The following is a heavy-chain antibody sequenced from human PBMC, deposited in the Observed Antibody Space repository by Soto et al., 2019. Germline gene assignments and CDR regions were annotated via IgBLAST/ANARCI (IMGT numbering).Heavy chain of an antibody. V-gene: IGHV1-18*04. CDR3: ARGPIAVAGTNWFDP. J-gene: IGHJ5*02. CDR2: ISAYNGNT. D-gene: IGHD6-19*01. Sequence: QVQLVQSGAEVKKPGASVKVSCKASGYTFTSYNITWVRQAPGQGLEWMGWISAYNGNTNYAQKVQGRVTMTTDKSASTAYMDLRSLRSYDTAVYYCARGPIAVAGTNWFDPWGQGTLVTVSS. CDR1: GYTFTSYN.